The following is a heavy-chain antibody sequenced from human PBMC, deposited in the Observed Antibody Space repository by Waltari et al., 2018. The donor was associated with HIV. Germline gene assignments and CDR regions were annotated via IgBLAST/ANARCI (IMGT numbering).Heavy chain of an antibody. Sequence: EVHLVASGGGLVQPGRSMSLSCAASGFTFDDYAMHWVRQTPGKGLEWVSGISWNSGSIGYADSVKGRFTISRDNAKNSLFLQMNSLRPEDTAFYYCAKGPTLTSPPTYFNYWGQGTLVTVSS. J-gene: IGHJ4*02. D-gene: IGHD2-2*01. CDR3: AKGPTLTSPPTYFNY. CDR2: ISWNSGSI. CDR1: GFTFDDYA. V-gene: IGHV3-9*01.